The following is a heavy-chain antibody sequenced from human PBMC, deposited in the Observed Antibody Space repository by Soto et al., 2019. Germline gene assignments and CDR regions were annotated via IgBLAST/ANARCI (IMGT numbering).Heavy chain of an antibody. D-gene: IGHD2-15*01. Sequence: KTWETLSLTCTVSGGSISSSSYYWGWIRQPPGKGLEWIGSIYYSGSTYYNPSLRSRVTISVDTSKNQFSLKLSSVTAADTAVYYCARSLGYCSGGSCYSFAFDIWGQGTMVTVSS. V-gene: IGHV4-39*01. J-gene: IGHJ3*02. CDR3: ARSLGYCSGGSCYSFAFDI. CDR1: GGSISSSSYY. CDR2: IYYSGST.